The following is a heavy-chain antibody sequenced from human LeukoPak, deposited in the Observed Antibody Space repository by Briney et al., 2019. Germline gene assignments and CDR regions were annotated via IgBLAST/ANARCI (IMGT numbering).Heavy chain of an antibody. V-gene: IGHV4-30-2*01. D-gene: IGHD3-10*01. J-gene: IGHJ5*02. CDR3: ARELWFANAPGSWLDP. Sequence: SETLSLTCVVSGDSISSGAYSWSWIRQPPGKGLEWTGYIFHTGSTFYDPSLKGRLTISVDNSKNQFSLRLSSVTAADTAVYYCARELWFANAPGSWLDPWGQGTLVTVSS. CDR2: IFHTGST. CDR1: GDSISSGAYS.